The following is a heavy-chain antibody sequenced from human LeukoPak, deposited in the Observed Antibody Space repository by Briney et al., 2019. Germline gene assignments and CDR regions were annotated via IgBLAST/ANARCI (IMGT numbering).Heavy chain of an antibody. V-gene: IGHV3-33*08. CDR2: IWYGGSNK. Sequence: GRSLRLSCAASGFTFSSYGMHWVRQASGKGLEWVAVIWYGGSNKYYADSVKGRFTISRDNSKNTLYLQMNSLRAEDTAVYYCARAEYSSSLYYYYYYMDVWGEGTTVTVSS. CDR1: GFTFSSYG. CDR3: ARAEYSSSLYYYYYYMDV. J-gene: IGHJ6*03. D-gene: IGHD6-6*01.